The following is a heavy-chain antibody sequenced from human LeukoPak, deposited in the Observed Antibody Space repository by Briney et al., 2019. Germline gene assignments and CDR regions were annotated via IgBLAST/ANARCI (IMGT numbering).Heavy chain of an antibody. J-gene: IGHJ3*02. CDR3: AAGYYDSSGYYYGSLHVDAFDI. Sequence: PGGSLRLSCAASGFTFSSYSMNWVRQAPGKGLEWVSSISSGSSYIYYADSVKGRFTISRDNAKNSLYLQMNSLRAEDTAVYYCAAGYYDSSGYYYGSLHVDAFDIWGQGTMVTVSS. V-gene: IGHV3-21*01. D-gene: IGHD3-22*01. CDR1: GFTFSSYS. CDR2: ISSGSSYI.